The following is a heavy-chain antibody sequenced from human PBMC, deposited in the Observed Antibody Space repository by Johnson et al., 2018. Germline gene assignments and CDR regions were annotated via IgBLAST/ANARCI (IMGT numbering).Heavy chain of an antibody. CDR1: GYTFTSYD. D-gene: IGHD1-26*01. V-gene: IGHV1-8*01. J-gene: IGHJ6*03. CDR2: MNPNSGNT. Sequence: QVQLVESGAEVKKPGASVKVSCKASGYTFTSYDINCVRQATGQGLEWMGWMNPNSGNTGYAQKFQGRVTMPRNTSISTAYMELSSLRSEDTAVYYCARGLGGSYYYYMDVWGKGTTVTVSS. CDR3: ARGLGGSYYYYMDV.